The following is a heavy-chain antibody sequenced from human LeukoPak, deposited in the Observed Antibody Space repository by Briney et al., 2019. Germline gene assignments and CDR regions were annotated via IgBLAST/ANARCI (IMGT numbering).Heavy chain of an antibody. CDR2: IYYSGST. D-gene: IGHD3-3*01. V-gene: IGHV4-59*08. CDR1: GGSISSYY. J-gene: IGHJ4*02. CDR3: ARAETTYYDFWSGYYTWYYFDY. Sequence: SETLSLTCTVSGGSISSYYWSWIRQPPGKGLEWIGYIYYSGSTNYNPSLKSRVTISVDTSKNQFSLKLSSVTAADTAVYYCARAETTYYDFWSGYYTWYYFDYWGQGTLVTVSS.